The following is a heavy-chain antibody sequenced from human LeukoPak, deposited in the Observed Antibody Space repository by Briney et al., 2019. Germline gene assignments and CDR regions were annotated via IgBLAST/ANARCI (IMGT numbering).Heavy chain of an antibody. J-gene: IGHJ4*02. CDR2: INHSGST. CDR1: GGSFSGYY. Sequence: SETLSLTCAVYGGSFSGYYWSWIRQPPGKGLEWIGEINHSGSTNYNPSLKSRVTISVDTSKNQFSLKLSSVTAADTVVYYCARGGGYSYGPPFDYWSQGTLVTVSS. V-gene: IGHV4-34*01. D-gene: IGHD5-18*01. CDR3: ARGGGYSYGPPFDY.